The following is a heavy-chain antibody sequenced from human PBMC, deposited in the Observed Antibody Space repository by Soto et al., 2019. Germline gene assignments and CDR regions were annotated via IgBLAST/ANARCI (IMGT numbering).Heavy chain of an antibody. J-gene: IGHJ4*02. CDR3: ASLAYCSSTSCRTIDY. Sequence: KTSETLSLTCAVSGGSISSGGYSWSWIRQPPGKGLEWIGYIYHSGSTYYNPSLKSRVTISVDRSKNQFSLKLSSVTAADTAVYYCASLAYCSSTSCRTIDYWGQGTLVTVSS. V-gene: IGHV4-30-2*01. CDR2: IYHSGST. D-gene: IGHD2-2*01. CDR1: GGSISSGGYS.